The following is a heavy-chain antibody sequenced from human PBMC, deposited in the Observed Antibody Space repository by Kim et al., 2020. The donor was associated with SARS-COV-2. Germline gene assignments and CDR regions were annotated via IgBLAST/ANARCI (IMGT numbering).Heavy chain of an antibody. D-gene: IGHD4-17*01. J-gene: IGHJ4*02. CDR1: GFTFSTYS. Sequence: GGSLRLSCAASGFTFSTYSMNWVRQAPGKGLEWVSYISSSSSIMYYADSVKGRFTISRDNAKNSLYLQMNSLRDEDTAVYYCARDLSTVTGRTFFDYWGQGTLVTVSS. CDR2: ISSSSSIM. CDR3: ARDLSTVTGRTFFDY. V-gene: IGHV3-48*02.